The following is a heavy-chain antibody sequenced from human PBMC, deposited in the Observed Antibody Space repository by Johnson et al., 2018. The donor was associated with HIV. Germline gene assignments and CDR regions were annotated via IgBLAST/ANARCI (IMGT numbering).Heavy chain of an antibody. D-gene: IGHD3-3*01. J-gene: IGHJ3*02. CDR1: GFTFSSYA. V-gene: IGHV3-30*14. CDR3: ARDRVPDAFDI. Sequence: QVQLVESGGGVVQPGRSLRLSCAASGFTFSSYAMHWVRQAPGKGLEWVAVISYDGSNKYYADSVKGRFTISRAHSKHTLYLQMNSLRAEDTAVYYCARDRVPDAFDIWGQGTMVTVSS. CDR2: ISYDGSNK.